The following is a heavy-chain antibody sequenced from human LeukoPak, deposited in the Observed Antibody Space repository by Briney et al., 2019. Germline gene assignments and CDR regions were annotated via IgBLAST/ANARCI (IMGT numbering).Heavy chain of an antibody. CDR2: IYYSGST. CDR1: GGSISSSRYY. J-gene: IGHJ3*02. Sequence: SETLSLTCTVSGGSISSSRYYWGWIRQPPGKGPEWIGNIYYSGSTYYNPSLKSRVTISVDTSKNQFSLKLSSVTAADTAVYYCASALQGAFDIWGQGTMVTVSS. D-gene: IGHD4-11*01. V-gene: IGHV4-39*01. CDR3: ASALQGAFDI.